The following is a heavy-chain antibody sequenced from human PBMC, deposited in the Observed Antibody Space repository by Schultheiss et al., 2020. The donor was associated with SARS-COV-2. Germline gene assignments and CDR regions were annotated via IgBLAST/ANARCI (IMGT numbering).Heavy chain of an antibody. J-gene: IGHJ4*02. V-gene: IGHV1-2*02. CDR2: INPNSGGT. CDR3: ARGKTNSDTAQHYFDY. D-gene: IGHD5-18*01. Sequence: GESLKISCKASGYTFTGYYMHWVRQAPGQGLEWMGWINPNSGGTNYAQKFQGRVTMTRDTSISTAYMELSRLRSDDTAVYYCARGKTNSDTAQHYFDYWGQGTLVTVSS. CDR1: GYTFTGYY.